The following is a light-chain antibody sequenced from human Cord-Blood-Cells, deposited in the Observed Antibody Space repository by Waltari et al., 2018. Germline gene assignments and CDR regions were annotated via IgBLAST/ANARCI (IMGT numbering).Light chain of an antibody. Sequence: QSALTQPRSVSGSPGQSVTISCTGTSSDVGGYNYVSWYQQHPGKAPKLMIYDVSKRTSGVPDRVSGSKSGNTASLAISGLQAEDEADYSCCSCAGSYTYVFGTGTKVTVL. CDR2: DVS. CDR3: CSCAGSYTYV. J-gene: IGLJ1*01. V-gene: IGLV2-11*01. CDR1: SSDVGGYNY.